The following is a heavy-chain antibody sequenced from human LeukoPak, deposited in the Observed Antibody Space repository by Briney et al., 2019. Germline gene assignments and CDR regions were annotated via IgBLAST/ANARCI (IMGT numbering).Heavy chain of an antibody. V-gene: IGHV3-23*01. CDR2: ISGSGGGT. CDR3: AKSPGGYGDSFDY. J-gene: IGHJ4*02. CDR1: GFTFGDYA. Sequence: GGSLRLSCTASGFTFGDYAMSWVRQAPGKGLEWVSTISGSGGGTFYADSVKGRFTLSRDNSKNTLYLQMNSLRAEDTAVYYCAKSPGGYGDSFDYWGQGTLVTVSS. D-gene: IGHD4-17*01.